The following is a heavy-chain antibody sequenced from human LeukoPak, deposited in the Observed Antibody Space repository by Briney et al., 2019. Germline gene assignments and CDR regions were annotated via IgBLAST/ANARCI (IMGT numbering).Heavy chain of an antibody. CDR3: AKNPPVYYDFWSGYYGWVDY. CDR1: GFTFSNSV. CDR2: ISGSGGST. J-gene: IGHJ4*02. D-gene: IGHD3-3*01. Sequence: PGGSLRLSCAGSGFTFSNSVMGWVRQAPGKGLAWVSDISGSGGSTFYADSVRGRFTISRDNSKNTLSLQMNSLRAEDTAVYYCAKNPPVYYDFWSGYYGWVDYWGQGTLGTVSS. V-gene: IGHV3-23*01.